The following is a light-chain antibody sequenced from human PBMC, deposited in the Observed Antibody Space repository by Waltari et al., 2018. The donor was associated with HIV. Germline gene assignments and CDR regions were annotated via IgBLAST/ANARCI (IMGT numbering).Light chain of an antibody. J-gene: IGLJ2*01. Sequence: SSVLTQPPSVSVAPGQTVSMTCEGNNVGSKDVHWYQQKPGQAPVLVVYDDSDRPSGIPERLSGSKSGNTATLSISRVEVGDGADYYCQVWDIISAYVIFGGGTKLTVL. V-gene: IGLV3-21*02. CDR3: QVWDIISAYVI. CDR2: DDS. CDR1: NVGSKD.